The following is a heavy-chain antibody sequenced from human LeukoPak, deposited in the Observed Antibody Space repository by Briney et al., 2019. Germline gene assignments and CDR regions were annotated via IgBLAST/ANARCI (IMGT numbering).Heavy chain of an antibody. J-gene: IGHJ4*02. CDR1: GFTFSGSA. CDR2: IRSKANSYAT. D-gene: IGHD5-12*01. V-gene: IGHV3-73*01. CDR3: TRPLWGYSGYDSTGQDY. Sequence: GGSLRLSCAASGFTFSGSAMHRVRQASGKGLEWVGRIRSKANSYATAYAASVKGRFTISRDDSKNTAYLQMNSLKTEDTAVYYCTRPLWGYSGYDSTGQDYWGQGTLVTVSS.